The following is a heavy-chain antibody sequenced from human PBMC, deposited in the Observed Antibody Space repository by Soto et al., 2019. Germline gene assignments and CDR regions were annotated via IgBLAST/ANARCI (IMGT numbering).Heavy chain of an antibody. J-gene: IGHJ4*02. CDR1: GYTFTSYG. V-gene: IGHV1-18*01. CDR3: EREGSFVVVTAVSLDY. Sequence: GASVKVSCKASGYTFTSYGISWVRQAPGQGLEWMGWISAYNGNTNYAQKLQGRVTMTTDTSTSTAYMELRSLRSDDTAVYYCEREGSFVVVTAVSLDYWGQLTLVPVSS. D-gene: IGHD2-21*02. CDR2: ISAYNGNT.